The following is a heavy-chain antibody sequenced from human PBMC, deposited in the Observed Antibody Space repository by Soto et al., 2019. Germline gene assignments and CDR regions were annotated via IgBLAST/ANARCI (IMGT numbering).Heavy chain of an antibody. CDR2: INPSGGST. J-gene: IGHJ5*02. CDR1: GYTFTSYY. V-gene: IGHV1-46*01. CDR3: ARAVNYDILTGPTRRWFDP. D-gene: IGHD3-9*01. Sequence: GASVKVSCKASGYTFTSYYMHWVRQAPGQGLEWMGIINPSGGSTSYAQKFQGRVTMTRDTSTSTVYMELSSLRSEDTAVYYCARAVNYDILTGPTRRWFDPWGQGTLVTSPQ.